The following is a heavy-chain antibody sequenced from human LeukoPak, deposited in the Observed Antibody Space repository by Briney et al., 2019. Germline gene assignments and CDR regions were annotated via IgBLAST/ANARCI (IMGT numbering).Heavy chain of an antibody. CDR1: GDSISSSDHY. CDR2: VSQSGNT. CDR3: ARHLYYSASAFWYIDL. V-gene: IGHV4-39*01. Sequence: PSETLSLTCTLSGDSISSSDHYWVWIRQSPGTGLEWIGSVSQSGNTYYKSSLKSRVTVSIDTSKNEFSLILTSVTAADTAEYYCARHLYYSASAFWYIDLWGRGTLVIVS. J-gene: IGHJ2*01. D-gene: IGHD3-10*01.